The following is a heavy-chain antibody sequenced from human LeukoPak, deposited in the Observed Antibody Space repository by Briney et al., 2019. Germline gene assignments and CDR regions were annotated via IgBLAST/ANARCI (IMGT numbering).Heavy chain of an antibody. CDR2: ITPIIDST. D-gene: IGHD1-26*01. V-gene: IGHV1-69*08. CDR1: GGTLNTHI. Sequence: SVKVSCKASGGTLNTHIFTWVRQAPGQGLEWMGRITPIIDSTKYAQKFQGRVTITADKSASTVYMELSSLRSEDTAVYYCARVNLRGSQYNWFDPWGQGTLVTVSS. CDR3: ARVNLRGSQYNWFDP. J-gene: IGHJ5*02.